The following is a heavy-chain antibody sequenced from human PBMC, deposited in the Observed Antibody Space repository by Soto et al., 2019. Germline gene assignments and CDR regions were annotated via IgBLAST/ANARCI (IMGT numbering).Heavy chain of an antibody. D-gene: IGHD3-22*01. V-gene: IGHV3-30*03. CDR2: MSCEGSNK. CDR3: GRPYYSDGRSFAY. CDR1: GFTSSSYG. Sequence: PGGSLRLSCAASGFTSSSYGMHWVRRAPGKGLEWVADMSCEGSNKYYADSVKGRFTISRDNSKNSLYLKLNRLRAEDTAVYYCGRPYYSDGRSFAYWGQGTLVTVSS. J-gene: IGHJ4*02.